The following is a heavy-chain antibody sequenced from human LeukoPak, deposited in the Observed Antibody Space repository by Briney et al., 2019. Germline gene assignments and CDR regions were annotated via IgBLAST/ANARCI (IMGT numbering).Heavy chain of an antibody. CDR1: GFTFSSYS. Sequence: GGSLRLSCVASGFTFSSYSMNWVRQAPGKGLEWVSSISSSSSYIYYADSVKGRFTISRDNAKNSLYLQMNSLRAEDTAVYYCAREGDYYDSSGYYPQLLDYWGQGTLVTVSS. D-gene: IGHD3-22*01. J-gene: IGHJ4*02. V-gene: IGHV3-21*01. CDR2: ISSSSSYI. CDR3: AREGDYYDSSGYYPQLLDY.